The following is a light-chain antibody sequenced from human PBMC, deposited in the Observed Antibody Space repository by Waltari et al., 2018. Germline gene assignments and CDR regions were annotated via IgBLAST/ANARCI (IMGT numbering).Light chain of an antibody. CDR1: QGIRHS. V-gene: IGKV1-16*01. CDR3: LQYNSYPRT. Sequence: IQMTQSPSSLSASVGDRVTITCRARQGIRHSVDWFQQKPRKDPKSVIYDASTLHSGVPSRFSGSGSGTDFTLTISSLQPEDFATYYCLQYNSYPRTFGQGTKVEIK. J-gene: IGKJ1*01. CDR2: DAS.